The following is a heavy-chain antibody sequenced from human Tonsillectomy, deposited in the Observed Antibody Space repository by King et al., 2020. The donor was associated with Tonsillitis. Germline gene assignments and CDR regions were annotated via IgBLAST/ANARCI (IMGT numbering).Heavy chain of an antibody. D-gene: IGHD3-9*01. V-gene: IGHV3-9*01. J-gene: IGHJ5*02. CDR2: ISWNSGSV. Sequence: EVQLVESGGGLVQPGRSLTLSCSASGFTFDEYAMHWVRQAPGKGLEWVSTISWNSGSVGYADSVEGRFTISRDNAKKSLYLQMDSLRDEDTARYYCVKDLVSYQLRYFDHALGPFDPWGQGTLVTVSS. CDR3: VKDLVSYQLRYFDHALGPFDP. CDR1: GFTFDEYA.